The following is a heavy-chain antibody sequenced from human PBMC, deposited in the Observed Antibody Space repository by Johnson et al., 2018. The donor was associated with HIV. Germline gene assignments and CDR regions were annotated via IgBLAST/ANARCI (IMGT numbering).Heavy chain of an antibody. D-gene: IGHD4-17*01. Sequence: QVQLVESGGGLVQPGGSLRLSCAASGFTFSDYYMSWIRQAPGKGLEWLSYITSSGTSSYYADSVKGRLTISRDNAKNSLYLQMNSLRAEDTAVYYCARERAVTTKGYDEDAFDIWGQGTMVTVSS. V-gene: IGHV3-11*04. J-gene: IGHJ3*02. CDR3: ARERAVTTKGYDEDAFDI. CDR2: ITSSGTSS. CDR1: GFTFSDYY.